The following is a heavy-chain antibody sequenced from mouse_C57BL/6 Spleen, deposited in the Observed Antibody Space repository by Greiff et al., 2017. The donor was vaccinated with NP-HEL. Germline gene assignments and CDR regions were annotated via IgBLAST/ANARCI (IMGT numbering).Heavy chain of an antibody. CDR1: GFSLSTFGMG. Sequence: VTLKESGPGILQPSQTLSLTCSFSGFSLSTFGMGVGWIRQPSGKGLEWLAHIWWDDDKYYNPALKSRLTISKDTSKNQVFLKIANVDTADTATYYCARSSITTVVAYYYAMDYWGQGTSVTVSS. CDR3: ARSSITTVVAYYYAMDY. J-gene: IGHJ4*01. V-gene: IGHV8-8*01. D-gene: IGHD1-1*01. CDR2: IWWDDDK.